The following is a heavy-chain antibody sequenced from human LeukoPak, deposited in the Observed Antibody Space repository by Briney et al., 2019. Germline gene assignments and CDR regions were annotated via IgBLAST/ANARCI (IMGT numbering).Heavy chain of an antibody. D-gene: IGHD4-11*01. J-gene: IGHJ5*02. Sequence: GGSLRLSCAASGFTFSSYWMHWVRQAPGKGLGWVSCINSDGSSTRYADSVKGRFTISRDNAKNTLYLQMNSLRAEDTAVYYCARDWRYSNYVAANWFDPWGQGTLVTVSS. CDR3: ARDWRYSNYVAANWFDP. V-gene: IGHV3-74*01. CDR2: INSDGSST. CDR1: GFTFSSYW.